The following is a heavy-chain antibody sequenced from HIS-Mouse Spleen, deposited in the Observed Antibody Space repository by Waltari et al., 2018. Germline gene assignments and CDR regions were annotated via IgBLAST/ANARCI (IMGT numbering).Heavy chain of an antibody. Sequence: QVQLQESGPGLVKPSQTLSPTCTVSGGSISSGDYYWSWIRQPPGKGLEWIGYIYYSGSTYYNPSLKSRVTISVDTSKNQFSLKLSSVTAADTAVYYCARETLPFDDAFDIWGQGTMVTVSS. D-gene: IGHD3-9*01. J-gene: IGHJ3*02. CDR3: ARETLPFDDAFDI. V-gene: IGHV4-30-4*01. CDR1: GGSISSGDYY. CDR2: IYYSGST.